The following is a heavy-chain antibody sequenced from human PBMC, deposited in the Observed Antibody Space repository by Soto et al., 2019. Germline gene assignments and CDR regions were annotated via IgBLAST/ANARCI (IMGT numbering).Heavy chain of an antibody. D-gene: IGHD1-26*01. CDR1: GGSFSGYY. Sequence: QVQLQQWGAGLLKPSETLSLTCAVYGGSFSGYYWSWIRQPPGKGLEWIGEINHSGSTNYNPSLTSRVTISVDTSKNQFSLKLSSVTAADTAVYYCARLRGGSYKGYYYYYGMDVWGQGTTVTVSS. CDR2: INHSGST. CDR3: ARLRGGSYKGYYYYYGMDV. J-gene: IGHJ6*02. V-gene: IGHV4-34*01.